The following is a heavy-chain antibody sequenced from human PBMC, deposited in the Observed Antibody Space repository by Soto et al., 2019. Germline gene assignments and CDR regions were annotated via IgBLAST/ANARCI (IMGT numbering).Heavy chain of an antibody. CDR3: ARVPRITIFGVVIGPAGTPYFDY. J-gene: IGHJ4*02. Sequence: SETLSLTCAVSGYSISSGYYWGWIRQPPGKGLEWIGSIYHSGSTYYNPSLESRVTISVDTSKNQFSLKLSSVTAADTAVYYCARVPRITIFGVVIGPAGTPYFDYWGQGTLVTVSS. CDR1: GYSISSGYY. D-gene: IGHD3-3*01. V-gene: IGHV4-38-2*01. CDR2: IYHSGST.